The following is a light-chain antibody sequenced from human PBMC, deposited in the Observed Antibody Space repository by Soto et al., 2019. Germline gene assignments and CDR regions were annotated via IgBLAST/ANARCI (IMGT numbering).Light chain of an antibody. CDR3: QPYNNWPLT. CDR2: DTS. V-gene: IGKV3-15*01. J-gene: IGKJ4*01. Sequence: EVVMTQSQAPLSVSPGEGVTPSCRASQGIGDTLAGYQHKPGQTPRLLIYDTSTRATGFPARFSGSRSGPEFTLTIHSLQSEDFAIYYCQPYNNWPLTFGGGTKVASK. CDR1: QGIGDT.